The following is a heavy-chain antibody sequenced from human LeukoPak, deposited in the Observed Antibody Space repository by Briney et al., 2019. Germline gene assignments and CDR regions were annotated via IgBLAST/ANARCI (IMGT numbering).Heavy chain of an antibody. J-gene: IGHJ6*03. CDR2: IIPIFGTA. CDR3: ARGIRGVHLDHGYHYYMDV. Sequence: SVKVSCKASGGTFSSYAISWVRQAPGQGLEWMGGIIPIFGTANYAQKFQGRVTITADESTSTAYMELSSLRSEDTAVYYCARGIRGVHLDHGYHYYMDVWGKGTTVTISS. CDR1: GGTFSSYA. D-gene: IGHD3-10*01. V-gene: IGHV1-69*13.